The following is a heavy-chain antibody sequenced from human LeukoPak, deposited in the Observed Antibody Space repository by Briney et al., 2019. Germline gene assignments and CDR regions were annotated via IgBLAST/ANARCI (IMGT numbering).Heavy chain of an antibody. V-gene: IGHV3-23*01. CDR2: ISGSGDAT. D-gene: IGHD7-27*01. CDR1: GFTFSTCP. Sequence: GGSLRLSCAASGFTFSTCPMTWVRQAPGKGLEWISAISGSGDATYYADSVKGRFTISRDNSKNTLYLQMNSLRAEDTAVYYCARRGPNWGPINYWGQGTLVTVSS. J-gene: IGHJ4*02. CDR3: ARRGPNWGPINY.